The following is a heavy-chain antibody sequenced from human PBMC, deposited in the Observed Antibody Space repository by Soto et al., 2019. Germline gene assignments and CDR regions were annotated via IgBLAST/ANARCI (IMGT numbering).Heavy chain of an antibody. CDR2: IIPIFGTA. CDR3: ARLRILYARMIYGIDI. J-gene: IGHJ6*02. D-gene: IGHD2-2*02. Sequence: SVKVSCKASGGTFSSDASSWGRQNPGQGLEWMGGIIPIFGTANYAQKFQGRVTITAAESTSTAYMELSSLRSEDTAVNYCARLRILYARMIYGIDIWGQGTTVTVSS. CDR1: GGTFSSDA. V-gene: IGHV1-69*01.